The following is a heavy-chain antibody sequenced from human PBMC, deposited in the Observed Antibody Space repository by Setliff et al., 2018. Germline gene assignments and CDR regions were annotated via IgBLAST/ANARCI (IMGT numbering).Heavy chain of an antibody. Sequence: SLRLSCAASGFTFDDYAMHWVRQAPGKGLEWVSGISWNSGSIGYADSVKGRFTISRDNAKNSLYLQMNSLRAEDMALYYCAKDFGDCSSTSCYRFDYWGQGALVTVSS. D-gene: IGHD2-2*01. V-gene: IGHV3-9*03. CDR1: GFTFDDYA. J-gene: IGHJ4*02. CDR3: AKDFGDCSSTSCYRFDY. CDR2: ISWNSGSI.